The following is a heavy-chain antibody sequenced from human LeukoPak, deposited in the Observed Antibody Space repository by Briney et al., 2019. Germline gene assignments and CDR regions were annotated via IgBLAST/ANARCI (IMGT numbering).Heavy chain of an antibody. CDR2: ISSSANYI. D-gene: IGHD5-18*01. CDR3: ARDRGYSYGYDLDY. J-gene: IGHJ4*02. CDR1: GFNFKAYN. V-gene: IGHV3-21*01. Sequence: GGSLRLSCAASGFNFKAYNMNWVRQAPGKGLEWVSSISSSANYIYYADSLRGRFTISRDNAKNSLYLQMNSLRVEDTAVYYCARDRGYSYGYDLDYWGQGTLITVSS.